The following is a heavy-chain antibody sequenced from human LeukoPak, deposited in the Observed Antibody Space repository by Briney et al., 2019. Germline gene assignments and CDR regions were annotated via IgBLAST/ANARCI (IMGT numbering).Heavy chain of an antibody. V-gene: IGHV4-39*02. J-gene: IGHJ4*02. Sequence: SETLSLTCTVSGGSISSSSYYWGWIRQPPGKGLEWIGSIYYSGSTYYNPSLKSRVTMSVDTSKNQFSLKLSSVTAADTAVYYCARDHSYYGSGSPPDYWGQGTLVTVSS. CDR1: GGSISSSSYY. CDR3: ARDHSYYGSGSPPDY. CDR2: IYYSGST. D-gene: IGHD3-10*01.